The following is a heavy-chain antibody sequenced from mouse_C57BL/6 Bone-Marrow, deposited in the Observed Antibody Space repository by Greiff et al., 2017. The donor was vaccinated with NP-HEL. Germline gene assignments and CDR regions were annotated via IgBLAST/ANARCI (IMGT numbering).Heavy chain of an antibody. D-gene: IGHD2-4*01. V-gene: IGHV1-50*01. J-gene: IGHJ3*01. CDR1: GYTFTSYW. CDR2: IDPSDSYT. Sequence: QVQLKQPGAELVKPGASVKLSCKASGYTFTSYWMQWVKQRPGQGLEWIGEIDPSDSYTNYNQKFKGKATLTVDTSSSTAYMQLSSLTSEDSAVYYCAKGMIRGFAYWGQGTLVTVSA. CDR3: AKGMIRGFAY.